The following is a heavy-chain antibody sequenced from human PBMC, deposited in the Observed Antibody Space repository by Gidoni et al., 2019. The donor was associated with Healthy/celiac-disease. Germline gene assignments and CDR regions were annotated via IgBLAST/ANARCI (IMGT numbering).Heavy chain of an antibody. D-gene: IGHD3-3*01. J-gene: IGHJ6*02. Sequence: QVQLQESGPGLVKPSQTLSLTCTVSGGSISSGGYYWSWIRQHPGKGLEWFGYIYYSGSTYYNPSLKSRVTISVDTSKNQFSLKLSSVTAADTAVYYCARDLRFKVFRYGMDVWDQGTTVTVSS. CDR2: IYYSGST. V-gene: IGHV4-31*03. CDR3: ARDLRFKVFRYGMDV. CDR1: GGSISSGGYY.